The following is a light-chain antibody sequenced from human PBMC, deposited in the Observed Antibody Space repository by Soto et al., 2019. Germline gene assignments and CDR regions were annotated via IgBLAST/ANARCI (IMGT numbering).Light chain of an antibody. Sequence: DIQLTQSPSFLSASVGVRVTITCRTSRDISSYLAWYQQKPGKAPQLLISAASTLQSGVPSRFSGSGSGTEFTLTISSLQPEDFATYYCQQLKSYPLSFGGGTKVEI. CDR2: AAS. CDR1: RDISSY. J-gene: IGKJ4*01. V-gene: IGKV1-9*01. CDR3: QQLKSYPLS.